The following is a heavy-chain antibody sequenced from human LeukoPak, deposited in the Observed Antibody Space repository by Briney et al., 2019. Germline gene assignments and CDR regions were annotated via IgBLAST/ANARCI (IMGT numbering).Heavy chain of an antibody. V-gene: IGHV3-23*01. CDR1: GFTFSSCA. Sequence: GGSLRLSCAASGFTFSSCAMTWVRQAPGKGLEWVSSISGGGATTDYADSVKGRFTIYRDYSNNTVYLQMNSLRAEDTAVYYCAKDQSRVGASDPFDYWGQGMQVGVSS. J-gene: IGHJ4*02. CDR3: AKDQSRVGASDPFDY. CDR2: ISGGGATT. D-gene: IGHD1-26*01.